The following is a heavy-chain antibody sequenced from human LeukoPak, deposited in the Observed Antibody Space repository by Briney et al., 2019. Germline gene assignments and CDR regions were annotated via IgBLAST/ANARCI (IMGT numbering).Heavy chain of an antibody. Sequence: GGSLRLSCAASGFNFGAYTINWVRQAPGKGLEWVSCIFSRSESMLYADSVKGRFTISRDNAKNSLYLQMNSLRAEDTAVYYCARDPSYYYFDYWGQGTLVTVSS. V-gene: IGHV3-21*01. CDR2: IFSRSESM. J-gene: IGHJ4*02. CDR1: GFNFGAYT. CDR3: ARDPSYYYFDY. D-gene: IGHD1-26*01.